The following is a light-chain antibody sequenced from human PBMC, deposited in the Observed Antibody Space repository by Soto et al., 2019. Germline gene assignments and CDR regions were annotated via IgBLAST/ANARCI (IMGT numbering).Light chain of an antibody. CDR2: GAS. CDR3: QQYNNWPRT. V-gene: IGKV3-15*01. CDR1: QSVSSN. J-gene: IGKJ1*01. Sequence: EIVMTQSPATLSVSXGERATLSCRASQSVSSNLAWYQQKPGQAPRLLIYGASTRATGIPARFSGSGSGTEFTLTISSLQSEDFAVYYCQQYNNWPRTFGQGTKVDIK.